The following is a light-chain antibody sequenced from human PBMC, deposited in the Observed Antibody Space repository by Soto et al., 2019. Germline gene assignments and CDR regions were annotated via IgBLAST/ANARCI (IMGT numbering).Light chain of an antibody. Sequence: QSALTQPRSVSGSPGQSVTISCTGTSRDVGAYNFVSWYQQHPGKAPKLMIYDVSKRPSGVPDRFSGSKSGNTASLTISGLQAEDEADYYCCSYAGSSTWVFGTGTKLTVL. CDR2: DVS. CDR1: SRDVGAYNF. J-gene: IGLJ1*01. CDR3: CSYAGSSTWV. V-gene: IGLV2-11*01.